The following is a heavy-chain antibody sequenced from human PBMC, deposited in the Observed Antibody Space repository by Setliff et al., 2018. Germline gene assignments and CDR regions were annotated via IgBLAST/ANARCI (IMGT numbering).Heavy chain of an antibody. CDR2: ISAYNGNT. CDR1: GYTFTSYG. D-gene: IGHD1-26*01. CDR3: ARVKVIVGATPRTYYMDV. Sequence: ASVKVSCKASGYTFTSYGISWVRQAPGQGLEWMGWISAYNGNTNYAQKLQGRVTMTTDTSISTAYMELSSLRSEDTAVYYCARVKVIVGATPRTYYMDVWGKGTTVTVSS. J-gene: IGHJ6*03. V-gene: IGHV1-18*01.